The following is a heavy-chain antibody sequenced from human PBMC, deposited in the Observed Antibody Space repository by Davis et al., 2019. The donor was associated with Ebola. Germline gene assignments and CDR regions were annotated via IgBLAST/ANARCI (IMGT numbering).Heavy chain of an antibody. CDR1: GFTFSSYG. CDR3: AKDRKLELDY. D-gene: IGHD1-7*01. CDR2: ISYDGSNK. Sequence: GESLKISCAASGFTFSSYGMHWVRQAPGKGLEWVAVISYDGSNKYYADSVKGRFTISRDNSKNTLYLQMNSLRAEDTAVYYCAKDRKLELDYWGQGTLVTVSS. J-gene: IGHJ4*02. V-gene: IGHV3-30*18.